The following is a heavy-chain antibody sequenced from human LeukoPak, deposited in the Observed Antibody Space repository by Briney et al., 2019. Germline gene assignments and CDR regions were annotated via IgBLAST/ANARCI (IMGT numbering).Heavy chain of an antibody. CDR2: IYSKTDGGTT. D-gene: IGHD3-22*01. CDR3: ATGSNRYDSSDFDY. CDR1: GFTFSNAW. V-gene: IGHV3-15*01. J-gene: IGHJ4*02. Sequence: GGSLRLSCAASGFTFSNAWMNWVRQAPGRGVEWVGRIYSKTDGGTTEYAAPVKGRFSISRDDSKNTLDLQMHSLKTDDTALYYCATGSNRYDSSDFDYWGQGTLVTVSS.